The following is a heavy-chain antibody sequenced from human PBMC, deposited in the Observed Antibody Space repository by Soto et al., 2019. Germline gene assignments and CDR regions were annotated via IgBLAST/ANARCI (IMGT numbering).Heavy chain of an antibody. Sequence: GGSLRLSCAASGFTFSCSAMTWVRQAPGKWLEYVSSITSSGSEVFHAASVKGRFTISRDNSKNTLFLQMNSPRPEDTAVYYCAKDKGVFNWATSYFDYWGQGALVTVSS. CDR3: AKDKGVFNWATSYFDY. CDR1: GFTFSCSA. CDR2: ITSSGSEV. D-gene: IGHD1-1*01. V-gene: IGHV3-23*01. J-gene: IGHJ4*02.